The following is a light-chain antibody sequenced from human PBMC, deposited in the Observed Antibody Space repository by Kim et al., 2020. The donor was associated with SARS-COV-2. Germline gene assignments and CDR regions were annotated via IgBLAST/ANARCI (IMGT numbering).Light chain of an antibody. J-gene: IGKJ2*03. Sequence: SASVGDRVPITCRASQSINNWLAWYQQKPGKVPKLLIYRATNLQSGVPSRFSGSGFGTDFTLTISSLQPDDFATYYCHQYNTYMYSFGQGTKLEI. CDR1: QSINNW. V-gene: IGKV1-5*03. CDR2: RAT. CDR3: HQYNTYMYS.